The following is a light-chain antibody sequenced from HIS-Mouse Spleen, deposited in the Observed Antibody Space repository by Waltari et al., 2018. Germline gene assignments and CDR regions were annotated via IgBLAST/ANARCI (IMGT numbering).Light chain of an antibody. V-gene: IGLV2-14*03. J-gene: IGLJ2*01. CDR1: SSDVGGYNY. CDR2: DVS. CDR3: SSYTSSSFNVV. Sequence: QSALTQPASVSGSPGQSITISCTGTSSDVGGYNYVSWYQQHPGKAPKLMIYDVSNRPSGLSNRSSGSKSGNTASLTISGLQAEDEADYYCSSYTSSSFNVVFGGGTKLTVL.